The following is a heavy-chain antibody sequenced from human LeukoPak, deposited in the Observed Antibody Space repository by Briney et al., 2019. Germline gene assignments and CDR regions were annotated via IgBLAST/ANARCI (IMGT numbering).Heavy chain of an antibody. CDR1: GYTFTSYD. D-gene: IGHD3-3*01. CDR3: ARGNDFWSGYQLSYFDL. V-gene: IGHV1-2*02. Sequence: ASVKVSCKASGYTFTSYDINWVRQATGQGLEWMGWINPNSGGTNYAQKFQGRVTMTRDTSISTAYMELSRLRSDDTAVYYCARGNDFWSGYQLSYFDLWGRGTLVTVSS. J-gene: IGHJ2*01. CDR2: INPNSGGT.